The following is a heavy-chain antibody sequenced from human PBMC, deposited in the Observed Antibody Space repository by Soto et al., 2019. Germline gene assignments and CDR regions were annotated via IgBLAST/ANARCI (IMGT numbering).Heavy chain of an antibody. CDR1: GFTFSSYS. V-gene: IGHV3-21*01. CDR2: IFISSSYI. CDR3: ARGQSYYDFWSGYGMDV. J-gene: IGHJ6*02. D-gene: IGHD3-3*01. Sequence: PGGSLRLSCAASGFTFSSYSMNWVRQAPGKGLEWVSSIFISSSYIYYADSVKGRFTISRDNSKNTLYLQMNSLRAEDTAVYYCARGQSYYDFWSGYGMDVWGQGTTVTVSS.